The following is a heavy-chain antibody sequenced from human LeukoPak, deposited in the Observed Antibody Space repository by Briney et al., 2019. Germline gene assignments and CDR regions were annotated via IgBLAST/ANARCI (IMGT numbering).Heavy chain of an antibody. V-gene: IGHV3-7*01. CDR3: ARGAGWPN. CDR1: GFTFSSYW. Sequence: GGSLRLSCAVSGFTFSSYWMNWVRQASGKGLEWVANINQNGSDKYYVESVKGRFTISRDNAKNSLYLQMNGLRDEDTAVYYCARGAGWPNWGQGTLVTVSS. J-gene: IGHJ4*02. D-gene: IGHD6-19*01. CDR2: INQNGSDK.